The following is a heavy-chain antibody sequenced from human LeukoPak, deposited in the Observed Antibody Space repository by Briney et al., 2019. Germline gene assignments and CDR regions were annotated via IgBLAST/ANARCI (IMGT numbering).Heavy chain of an antibody. Sequence: PGGSLRLSCAASGFTFSSYGMHWVRQAPGKGLEWVAVIWYDGSNKYYADSVKGRFTISRDNSKNTLYLQMNSLRAEDTAVYYCAKGGGVVVSAFDIWGQGTMVTVSS. V-gene: IGHV3-33*06. CDR1: GFTFSSYG. CDR3: AKGGGVVVSAFDI. J-gene: IGHJ3*02. CDR2: IWYDGSNK. D-gene: IGHD2-2*01.